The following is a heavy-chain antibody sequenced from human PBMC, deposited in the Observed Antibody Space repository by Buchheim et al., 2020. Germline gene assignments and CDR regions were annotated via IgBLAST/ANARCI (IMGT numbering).Heavy chain of an antibody. J-gene: IGHJ4*02. CDR1: GFTFSDYY. CDR2: ISGSGQTI. CDR3: ARDPVALAGEVDY. D-gene: IGHD6-19*01. Sequence: QVQLVESGGGLVKPGGSLRLSCATSGFTFSDYYMSWIRQAPGKGLEWIACISGSGQTIYYADSVKGRFTISRDNAKKSLYLQVNTLRADDTAVYYCARDPVALAGEVDYWGQGTL. V-gene: IGHV3-11*01.